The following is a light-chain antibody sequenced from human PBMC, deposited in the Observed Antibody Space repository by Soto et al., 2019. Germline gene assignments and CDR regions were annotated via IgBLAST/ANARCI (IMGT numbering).Light chain of an antibody. J-gene: IGKJ1*01. V-gene: IGKV1-39*01. Sequence: DIQMTQSPSSLSASVGDRVTITCRPGQDIKSFLNWYQQKPGKAPHLLIYGASRLQSGVPSRFCGSGSGTHFTLTITSLQPEDSASYVCQQTYAIPWTFGQGTKV. CDR2: GAS. CDR3: QQTYAIPWT. CDR1: QDIKSF.